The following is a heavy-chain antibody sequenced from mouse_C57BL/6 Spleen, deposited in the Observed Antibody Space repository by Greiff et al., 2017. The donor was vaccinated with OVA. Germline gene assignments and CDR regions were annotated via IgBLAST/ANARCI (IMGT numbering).Heavy chain of an antibody. CDR1: GFSLTSYG. V-gene: IGHV2-5*01. D-gene: IGHD2-4*01. Sequence: QVQLKESGPGLVQPSQSLSITCTVSGFSLTSYGVHWVRQSPGKGLEWLGVIWRGGSTDYNAAFMSRLSITKDNSKSQVFFKMNSLQADDTAIYYCAKNYDYDGGYAMDYWGQGTSVTVSS. CDR2: IWRGGST. J-gene: IGHJ4*01. CDR3: AKNYDYDGGYAMDY.